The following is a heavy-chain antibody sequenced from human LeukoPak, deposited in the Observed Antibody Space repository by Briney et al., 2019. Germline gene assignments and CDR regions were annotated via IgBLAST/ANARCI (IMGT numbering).Heavy chain of an antibody. V-gene: IGHV1-2*02. CDR2: INPNSGGT. D-gene: IGHD3-9*01. J-gene: IGHJ4*02. CDR3: ARGHYDILTGYYFATYYFDY. CDR1: GYTFTGYY. Sequence: ASVKVSCKASGYTFTGYYMHWVRQAPGQGLEWMGWINPNSGGTNYAQKFQGRVTMTRDTSISTAYMELSRLRSDDTAVYYCARGHYDILTGYYFATYYFDYWGQGTLVTVSS.